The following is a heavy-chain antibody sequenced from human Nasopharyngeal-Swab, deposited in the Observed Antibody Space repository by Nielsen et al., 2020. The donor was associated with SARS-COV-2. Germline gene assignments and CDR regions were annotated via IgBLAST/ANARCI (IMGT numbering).Heavy chain of an antibody. CDR2: ISDSGGST. Sequence: LSLTCAASGFTFSSFAMSWVRQAPGKGLEWVSAISDSGGSTYYADSVKGRFTISRDNSKNTLYLQVNSLRAEDTAVYYCANRQSYYDILTGYYDDAFDIWGQGTMVTVSS. D-gene: IGHD3-9*01. CDR1: GFTFSSFA. CDR3: ANRQSYYDILTGYYDDAFDI. V-gene: IGHV3-23*01. J-gene: IGHJ3*02.